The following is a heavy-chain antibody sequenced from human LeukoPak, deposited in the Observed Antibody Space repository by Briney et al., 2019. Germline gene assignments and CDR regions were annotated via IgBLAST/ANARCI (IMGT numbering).Heavy chain of an antibody. CDR2: ISWNSGSI. Sequence: PGRSLRLSCAASGFTFDDYAMHWVRQAPGKGLEWVSGISWNSGSIGYADSVKGRFTISRDNAKNSLYLRMNSLRAEDTALYYCAKALQFLEWLPFDPWGQGTLVTVSS. J-gene: IGHJ5*02. CDR3: AKALQFLEWLPFDP. D-gene: IGHD3-3*01. V-gene: IGHV3-9*01. CDR1: GFTFDDYA.